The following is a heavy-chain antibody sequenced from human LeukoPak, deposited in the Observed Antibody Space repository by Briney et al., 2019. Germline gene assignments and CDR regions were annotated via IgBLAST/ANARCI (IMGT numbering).Heavy chain of an antibody. J-gene: IGHJ4*02. CDR2: ISYDGSNK. CDR3: ARGRSLNSYWDY. D-gene: IGHD5-18*01. CDR1: GFTFTNFA. Sequence: GGSLRLSCAASGFTFTNFAMHWVRQAPGKGLEWVAVISYDGSNKYYADSVKGRFTISRDNSKNTLYLQMNSLRAEDTAVYYCARGRSLNSYWDYWGQGTLVTVSS. V-gene: IGHV3-30-3*01.